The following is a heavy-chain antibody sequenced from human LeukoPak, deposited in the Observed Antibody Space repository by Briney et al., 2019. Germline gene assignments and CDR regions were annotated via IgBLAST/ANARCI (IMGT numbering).Heavy chain of an antibody. CDR2: ISGSGGST. Sequence: GGSLRLSCAASGFTFSSYAMSWVRQAPGKGLEWVSAISGSGGSTYYADSVKGRFTISRDNSKNTLYLQMNSLRAEDTAVYYCAKQNYYDSSGYKGGFDYWGQGTLVTVSS. J-gene: IGHJ4*02. CDR3: AKQNYYDSSGYKGGFDY. CDR1: GFTFSSYA. V-gene: IGHV3-23*01. D-gene: IGHD3-22*01.